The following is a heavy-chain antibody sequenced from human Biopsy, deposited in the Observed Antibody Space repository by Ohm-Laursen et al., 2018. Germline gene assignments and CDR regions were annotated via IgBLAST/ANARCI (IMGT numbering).Heavy chain of an antibody. CDR1: GGSISNNNYY. CDR3: ARRLPLRGYAFDV. CDR2: IFYRGST. J-gene: IGHJ3*01. Sequence: PGTLSLTCPVSGGSISNNNYYWGWIRQPPGKGLEWIGSIFYRGSTHYKPSLKSRINISVDTSKNQFSLKLNFVTATDTAVYYCARRLPLRGYAFDVWGQGTLVTVSS. D-gene: IGHD3-10*01. V-gene: IGHV4-39*01.